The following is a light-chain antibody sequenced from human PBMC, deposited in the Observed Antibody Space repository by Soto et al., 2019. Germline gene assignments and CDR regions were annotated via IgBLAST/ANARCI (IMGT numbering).Light chain of an antibody. J-gene: IGKJ5*01. V-gene: IGKV3-20*01. CDR3: QQYGSSPIT. Sequence: EIVLTQSPDTLSLSPGERATLSCRTSHSVSSSYLAWYQQKPGQAPRLLIYGASSRATGIPDRFSGSGSGTDFTLTISRLEPEDFAVYYCQQYGSSPITFGQGTRLEIK. CDR2: GAS. CDR1: HSVSSSY.